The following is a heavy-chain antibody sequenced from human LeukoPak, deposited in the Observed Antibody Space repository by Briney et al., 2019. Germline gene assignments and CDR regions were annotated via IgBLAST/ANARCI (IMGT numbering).Heavy chain of an antibody. Sequence: GGSLRLSCAASGFSFRDYWMNWVRQAPGKGLEWVAFIRYDGSNKYYADSVKGRFTISRDNSKNTLYLQMNSLRAEDTAVYYCAKDQEEYCSGGICYSIDCWGQGTLVTVSS. CDR2: IRYDGSNK. J-gene: IGHJ4*02. V-gene: IGHV3-30*02. CDR3: AKDQEEYCSGGICYSIDC. CDR1: GFSFRDYW. D-gene: IGHD2-15*01.